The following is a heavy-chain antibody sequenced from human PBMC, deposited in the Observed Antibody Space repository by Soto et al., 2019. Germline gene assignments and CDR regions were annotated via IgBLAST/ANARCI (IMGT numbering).Heavy chain of an antibody. Sequence: QLQLQESGSGLVKPSQTLSLTCAVSGGSISSGGYSWSWIRQPPGKGLEWIGYIYHSGSTYYNPSLKSRVTMTIDKSRNQFSLKLSSVIAADTAVCFCAIAVLYDSIGYYLLNWGPGSLVTVSA. D-gene: IGHD3-22*01. CDR1: GGSISSGGYS. J-gene: IGHJ4*02. V-gene: IGHV4-30-2*01. CDR3: AIAVLYDSIGYYLLN. CDR2: IYHSGST.